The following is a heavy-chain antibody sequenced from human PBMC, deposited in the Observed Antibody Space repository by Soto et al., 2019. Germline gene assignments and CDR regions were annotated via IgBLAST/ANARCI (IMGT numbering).Heavy chain of an antibody. CDR3: ARDHKWDGMDV. J-gene: IGHJ6*02. CDR1: GGSFSSDSFI. CDR2: IYYSGTT. V-gene: IGHV4-31*03. Sequence: TLSLTCSVSGGSFSSDSFIWSWVRQFPGKGLEWIGYIYYSGTTYYNPSLRSRAIMSVDTSKNQFSLKLSSVTAADTAVYYCARDHKWDGMDVWGQGTTVTVSS. D-gene: IGHD1-26*01.